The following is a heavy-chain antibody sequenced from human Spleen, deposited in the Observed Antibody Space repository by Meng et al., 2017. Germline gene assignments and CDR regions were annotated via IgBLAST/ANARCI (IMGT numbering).Heavy chain of an antibody. CDR1: GFPLSRFA. J-gene: IGHJ4*02. CDR3: TRDGYLDCSSASCFDY. D-gene: IGHD2-2*01. CDR2: VNSVTGHP. V-gene: IGHV7-4-1*02. Sequence: QVQLVQSGSELKKPWASVMVSCKASGFPLSRFAMNWVRQAPGQGLQWMGWVNSVTGHPSYAQGFRGRFVLSLDTSASTTYLQINNLKPDDTAVYYCTRDGYLDCSSASCFDYWGQGTLVTVSS.